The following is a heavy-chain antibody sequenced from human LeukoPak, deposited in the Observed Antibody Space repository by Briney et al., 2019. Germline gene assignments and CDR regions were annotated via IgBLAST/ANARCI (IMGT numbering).Heavy chain of an antibody. D-gene: IGHD2-2*01. J-gene: IGHJ4*02. CDR3: ARWRGSTSERSDY. Sequence: GGSLRLSCTASGFTFSDYWMTWVRQAPGKGPEWVANIKQDGSAKYYVDSVKGRFTISRDNAKNSLYLQMDSLRVEDTATYYCARWRGSTSERSDYWGQGTLVTVSS. CDR2: IKQDGSAK. CDR1: GFTFSDYW. V-gene: IGHV3-7*01.